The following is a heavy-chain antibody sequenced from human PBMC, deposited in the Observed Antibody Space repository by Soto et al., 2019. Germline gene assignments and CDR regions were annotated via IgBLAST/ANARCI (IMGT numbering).Heavy chain of an antibody. Sequence: SETLSLTCTVSGGSISSSSYYWGWIRQPPGKGLEWIGSIYYSGSTYYNPSLKSRVTISVDTSKNQFSLKLSSVTAADMALYYCARHGPDYGDYSNAFDIWGQGTMVTVSS. CDR1: GGSISSSSYY. D-gene: IGHD4-17*01. CDR3: ARHGPDYGDYSNAFDI. J-gene: IGHJ3*02. CDR2: IYYSGST. V-gene: IGHV4-39*01.